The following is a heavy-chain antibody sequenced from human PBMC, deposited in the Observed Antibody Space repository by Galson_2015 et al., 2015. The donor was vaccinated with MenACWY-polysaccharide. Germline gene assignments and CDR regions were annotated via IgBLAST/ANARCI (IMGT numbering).Heavy chain of an antibody. V-gene: IGHV3-30-3*01. Sequence: SLRLSCAASGFTFSSYAIHWVRQAPGKGLEWVAVISYDGSNKYYADSLKGRFTISRDNSKNMPYLQMNSLRAEDTAVYYCARAYCDRTTCYGMDVWGQGTTVTVSS. D-gene: IGHD2-2*01. CDR3: ARAYCDRTTCYGMDV. CDR2: ISYDGSNK. CDR1: GFTFSSYA. J-gene: IGHJ6*02.